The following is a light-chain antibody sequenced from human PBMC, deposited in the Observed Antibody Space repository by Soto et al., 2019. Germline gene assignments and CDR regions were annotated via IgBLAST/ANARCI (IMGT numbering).Light chain of an antibody. CDR1: SSDVGAYNY. V-gene: IGLV2-14*03. CDR2: EVS. CDR3: SSYTSSSTWL. J-gene: IGLJ3*02. Sequence: QSALTQPASVSGSPGQSITISCTGTSSDVGAYNYVSWYQQHPGKAPKLMIYEVSNRPSGVSNRFSGSNSANTASLTISGLQAGDEADYYCSSYTSSSTWLFGGGTQLTVL.